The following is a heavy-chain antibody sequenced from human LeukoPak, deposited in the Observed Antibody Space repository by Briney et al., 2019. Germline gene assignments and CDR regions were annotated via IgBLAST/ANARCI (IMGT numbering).Heavy chain of an antibody. J-gene: IGHJ4*02. Sequence: SETLSLTCTVSGGSISSGSYYWSWIRQPAWKGLDWIGRIYTSGSTNYNPSLKSRVTISVDTSKNQFSLKLSSVTAADTAVYYCARANDFWSGSDYWGQGSLVTVSS. CDR2: IYTSGST. CDR3: ARANDFWSGSDY. CDR1: GGSISSGSYY. V-gene: IGHV4-61*02. D-gene: IGHD3-3*01.